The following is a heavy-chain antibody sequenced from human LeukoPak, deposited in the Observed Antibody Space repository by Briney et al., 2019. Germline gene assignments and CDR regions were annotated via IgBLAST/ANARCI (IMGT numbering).Heavy chain of an antibody. D-gene: IGHD2-8*01. J-gene: IGHJ4*02. CDR2: ISYDGSNK. CDR3: SRSGNGGLLGY. Sequence: GGSLRLSCDASGFTFSSYAMHWVRQAPGKGLEWVAVISYDGSNKYYADSVKGRFTISRDNSKNTLYVQMNSLRPEDTAVYYCSRSGNGGLLGYWGQGTLVTVSS. CDR1: GFTFSSYA. V-gene: IGHV3-30*04.